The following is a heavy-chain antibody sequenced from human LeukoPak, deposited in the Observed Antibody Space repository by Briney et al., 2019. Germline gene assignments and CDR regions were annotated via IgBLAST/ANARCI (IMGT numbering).Heavy chain of an antibody. D-gene: IGHD1-26*01. Sequence: ASVKVSCKASGYTFTSYDINWVRQATGQGLEWMGWMNPNSGNTAYAQKFQGRVTMTRNTSISTAYMELSNLRSEDTAVYYCAREPIVVATRYWFDPWGQGTLVTVSS. J-gene: IGHJ5*02. CDR2: MNPNSGNT. CDR1: GYTFTSYD. V-gene: IGHV1-8*01. CDR3: AREPIVVATRYWFDP.